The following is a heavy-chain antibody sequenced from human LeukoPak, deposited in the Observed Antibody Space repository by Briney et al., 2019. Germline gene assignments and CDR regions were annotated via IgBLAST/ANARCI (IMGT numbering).Heavy chain of an antibody. V-gene: IGHV1-24*01. J-gene: IGHJ6*03. D-gene: IGHD2-15*01. Sequence: ASVKVSCKVSGYTLTELSMHWVRQAPGKGLEWMGGFDPEDGETIYAQKFQGRGTMTEDTSTDTAYMELSSLRSEDTAVYYCATAGVVAAPYHYYYYYMDVWGKGTTVTVSS. CDR2: FDPEDGET. CDR3: ATAGVVAAPYHYYYYYMDV. CDR1: GYTLTELS.